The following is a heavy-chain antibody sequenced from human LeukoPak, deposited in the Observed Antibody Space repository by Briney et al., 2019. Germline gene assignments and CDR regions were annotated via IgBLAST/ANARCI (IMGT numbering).Heavy chain of an antibody. CDR3: SRAPRDTSGYYMRCFDY. CDR2: IYHSGYP. D-gene: IGHD3-22*01. CDR1: GYSISSDCY. V-gene: IGHV4-38-2*02. Sequence: PSETLSLTCTVSGYSISSDCYWGWIRPPPGQGLEWIGGIYHSGYPYYYPSLKTRVTIPVDTSQNQFTLKLNAVTAGDRAGSYFSRAPRDTSGYYMRCFDYWGQGTLVTVSS. J-gene: IGHJ4*02.